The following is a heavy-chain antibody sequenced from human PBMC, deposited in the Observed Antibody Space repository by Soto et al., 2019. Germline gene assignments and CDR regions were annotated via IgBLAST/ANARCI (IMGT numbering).Heavy chain of an antibody. CDR2: IFHGGHT. V-gene: IGHV4-34*12. J-gene: IGHJ4*02. CDR3: ARPHYDSNTFYSFFDY. D-gene: IGHD3-22*01. Sequence: SETLSLTCTVYAESFSGYYWSWIRQPPGRGLEWIGEIFHGGHTNYNPSLKSRVTISVDTSKNHFSLELASVTAADTAVYYCARPHYDSNTFYSFFDYWDQGTLVTVSS. CDR1: AESFSGYY.